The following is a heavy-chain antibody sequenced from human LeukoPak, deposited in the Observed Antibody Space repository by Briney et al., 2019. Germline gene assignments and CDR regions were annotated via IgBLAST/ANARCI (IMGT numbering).Heavy chain of an antibody. CDR3: ARDNGVGATLFDY. D-gene: IGHD1-26*01. J-gene: IGHJ4*02. Sequence: GSLRLSCAASGFTVSSNYMSWVRQAPGKGLEWVSVIYSGGSTYYADSVKGRFTISRDNSKNTLYLQMNSLRAEDTAVYYCARDNGVGATLFDYWGQGTLVTVSS. V-gene: IGHV3-53*01. CDR1: GFTVSSNY. CDR2: IYSGGST.